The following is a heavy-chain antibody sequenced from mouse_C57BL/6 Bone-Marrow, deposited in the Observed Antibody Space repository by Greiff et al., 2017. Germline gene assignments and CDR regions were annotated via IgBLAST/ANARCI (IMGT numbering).Heavy chain of an antibody. CDR3: ARRIYYGIFAY. CDR2: ISYDGSN. V-gene: IGHV3-6*01. D-gene: IGHD2-1*01. J-gene: IGHJ3*01. CDR1: GYSITSGYY. Sequence: EVQLQESGPGLVKPSQSLSLTCSVTGYSITSGYYWNWIRQFPGNKLEWMGYISYDGSNNYNPSLKNRISITRDTSKNQFFLKLNSVTTEDTATYYCARRIYYGIFAYWGQGTLVTVSA.